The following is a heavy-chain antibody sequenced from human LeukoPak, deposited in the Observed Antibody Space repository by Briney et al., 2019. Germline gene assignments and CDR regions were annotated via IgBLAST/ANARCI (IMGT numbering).Heavy chain of an antibody. J-gene: IGHJ4*02. Sequence: GGSLRLSCAASGFTFSSYGMHWVRQAPGKGLEWVAVIWYDGSNKYYADSVKGRFTISRDNFKNTLYLQMNSLRAEDTAVYYCAKGPSGTHHYYFDYWGQGTLVTVSS. V-gene: IGHV3-33*06. CDR3: AKGPSGTHHYYFDY. D-gene: IGHD1-7*01. CDR2: IWYDGSNK. CDR1: GFTFSSYG.